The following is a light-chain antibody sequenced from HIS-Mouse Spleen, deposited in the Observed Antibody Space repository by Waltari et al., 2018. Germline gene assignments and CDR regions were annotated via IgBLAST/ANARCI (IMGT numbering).Light chain of an antibody. J-gene: IGLJ2*01. CDR2: DDS. V-gene: IGLV3-21*03. Sequence: SYVLTQPPSVSVAPGKTARITCGGNNIGSKSVHWYQQKPGQAPVLVVYDDSDRPSGIPEGCSGSKSGNTATLTISRVEAGDEADYYCQVWDSSSDHVVFGGGTKLTVL. CDR3: QVWDSSSDHVV. CDR1: NIGSKS.